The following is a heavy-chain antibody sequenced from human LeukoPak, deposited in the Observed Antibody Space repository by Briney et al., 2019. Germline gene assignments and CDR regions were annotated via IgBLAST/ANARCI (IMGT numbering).Heavy chain of an antibody. CDR1: GGSISSGGYS. V-gene: IGHV4-30-2*01. Sequence: KASETLSLTCAVSGGSISSGGYSWSWIRQPPGKGLEWIGYIYHSGSTYYNPSLKSRVTISVDRSKNQFSLKLSSVTAADTAVYYCARTITIFVKQPNWFDPWGQGTLVTVSS. CDR3: ARTITIFVKQPNWFDP. J-gene: IGHJ5*02. CDR2: IYHSGST. D-gene: IGHD3-3*01.